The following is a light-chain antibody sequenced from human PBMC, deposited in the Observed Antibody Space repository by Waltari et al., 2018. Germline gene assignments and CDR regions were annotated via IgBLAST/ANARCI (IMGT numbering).Light chain of an antibody. CDR1: QSVSSN. V-gene: IGKV3-15*01. J-gene: IGKJ1*01. Sequence: EIVMTQSPATLSVSPGARATLSCRASQSVSSNLAWYQQKPGQAPRLLIYGASTRATGIPVRFSGSGSGTEFTLTISSMQSEDFAVYYCQQYNNWPSWTFGQGTKVEIK. CDR2: GAS. CDR3: QQYNNWPSWT.